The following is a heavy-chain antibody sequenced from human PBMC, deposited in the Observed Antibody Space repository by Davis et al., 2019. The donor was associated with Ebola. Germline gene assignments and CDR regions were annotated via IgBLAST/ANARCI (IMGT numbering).Heavy chain of an antibody. CDR1: GFTFSSYT. D-gene: IGHD2-2*01. CDR3: ARDLLTSCYDY. V-gene: IGHV3-21*01. CDR2: ISSGSRNI. Sequence: GESLKISCAASGFTFSSYTMSWVRQAPGKGLEWVSSISSGSRNIYYADSLRGRFTISRDNAKNSLYLQMNSLRAEDTAVYYCARDLLTSCYDYWGQGTLVTVSS. J-gene: IGHJ4*02.